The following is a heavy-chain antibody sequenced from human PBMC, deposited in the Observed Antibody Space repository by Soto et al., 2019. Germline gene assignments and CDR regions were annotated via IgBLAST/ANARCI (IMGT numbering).Heavy chain of an antibody. CDR2: IYHSGST. V-gene: IGHV4-38-2*02. J-gene: IGHJ4*02. CDR1: GYSISSGYY. CDR3: AREDTDMVDY. D-gene: IGHD5-18*01. Sequence: SETLSLTCAVSGYSISSGYYWGWIRQPPGKGLEWIGSIYHSGSTYYNPSLKSRVTISVDTSKNQFSLKLSSVTAADTAVYYCAREDTDMVDYSGQGPLVTVSS.